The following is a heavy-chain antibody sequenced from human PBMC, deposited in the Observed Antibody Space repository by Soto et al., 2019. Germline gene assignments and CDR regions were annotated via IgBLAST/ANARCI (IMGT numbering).Heavy chain of an antibody. V-gene: IGHV4-59*08. D-gene: IGHD2-2*01. CDR1: GGSISSYY. CDR2: IYYSGST. J-gene: IGHJ6*03. Sequence: SETLSLTCTVSGGSISSYYWSWIRQPPGKGLEWIGYIYYSGSTNYNPSNKSRVTISVDTSKNQFSLKLSSVTAADTAVYYCARHWKLGYCSSTSCLRYYYYYMDVWGKGTTVTVS. CDR3: ARHWKLGYCSSTSCLRYYYYYMDV.